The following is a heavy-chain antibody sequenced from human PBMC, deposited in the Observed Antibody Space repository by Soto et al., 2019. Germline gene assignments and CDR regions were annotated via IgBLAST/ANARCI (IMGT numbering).Heavy chain of an antibody. CDR2: ISAYNGNT. D-gene: IGHD4-4*01. J-gene: IGHJ6*02. CDR1: GYTFTSYG. V-gene: IGHV1-18*04. CDR3: ARDQGDDYSNPKDYYYGMDV. Sequence: ASVKVSCKASGYTFTSYGISWVRQAPGQGLEWMGWISAYNGNTNYAQKLQGRVTMTTDTSTSTAYMELRSLRSDDTAVYYCARDQGDDYSNPKDYYYGMDVWGQGTTVTVS.